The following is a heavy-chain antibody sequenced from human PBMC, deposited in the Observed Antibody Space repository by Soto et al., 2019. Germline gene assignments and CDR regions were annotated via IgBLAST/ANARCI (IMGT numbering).Heavy chain of an antibody. D-gene: IGHD3-9*01. CDR3: ARSMVTYNILTGYEYFFDY. Sequence: PGGSLRLSCAASGFTFSSYWMSWVRQAPGKGLEWVANIKQDGSEKYYVDSVKGRFTISRDNAKNSLYLQMSSLRAEDTAVYYCARSMVTYNILTGYEYFFDYWGQGTLVTVSS. J-gene: IGHJ4*02. V-gene: IGHV3-7*05. CDR1: GFTFSSYW. CDR2: IKQDGSEK.